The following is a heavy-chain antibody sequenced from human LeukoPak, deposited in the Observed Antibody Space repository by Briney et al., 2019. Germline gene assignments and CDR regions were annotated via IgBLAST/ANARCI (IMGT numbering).Heavy chain of an antibody. Sequence: SETLSLTCAVSGGSISSSNWWSWVRQPPGKGLEWIGEIYHSGSTNYNPSLKSRVTISVDKSKNQFSLKLSSVTAADTAVYYCARVSRYDILTGYWGGKYFDYWGQGTLVTVSS. D-gene: IGHD3-9*01. V-gene: IGHV4-4*02. CDR3: ARVSRYDILTGYWGGKYFDY. CDR1: GGSISSSNW. CDR2: IYHSGST. J-gene: IGHJ4*02.